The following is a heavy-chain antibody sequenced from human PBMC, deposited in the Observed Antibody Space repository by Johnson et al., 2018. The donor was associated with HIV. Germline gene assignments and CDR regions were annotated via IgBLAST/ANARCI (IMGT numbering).Heavy chain of an antibody. D-gene: IGHD6-13*01. CDR3: ATDSSSGVYDAFDI. Sequence: VQLVESGGGLVQPGESLRLSCAASGFTVSSNYMSWVRQAPGKGLEWVSVIYSGGSTYDADSVKGRFTISRDNSKNMLYLQMNSLRAEDTAVYYCATDSSSGVYDAFDIWGQGTMGTVSS. CDR1: GFTVSSNY. V-gene: IGHV3-66*02. CDR2: IYSGGST. J-gene: IGHJ3*02.